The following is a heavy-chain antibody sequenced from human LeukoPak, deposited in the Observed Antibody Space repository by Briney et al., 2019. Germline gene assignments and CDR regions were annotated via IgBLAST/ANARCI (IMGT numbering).Heavy chain of an antibody. CDR2: IWYDGSNK. V-gene: IGHV3-33*06. CDR1: GFTFSSYG. D-gene: IGHD6-13*01. Sequence: SGGSLRLSCAASGFTFSSYGMPWVRQAPGKGLEWVAVIWYDGSNKYYADSVKGRFTISRDNSKNTLYLQMNSLRAEDTAVYYCAKRSSSWRYYYMDVWGKGTTVTVSS. CDR3: AKRSSSWRYYYMDV. J-gene: IGHJ6*03.